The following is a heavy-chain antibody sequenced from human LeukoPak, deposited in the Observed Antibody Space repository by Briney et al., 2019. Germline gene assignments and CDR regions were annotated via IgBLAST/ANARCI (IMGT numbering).Heavy chain of an antibody. J-gene: IGHJ4*02. CDR3: ARSGDSSGYYSYVVY. CDR1: GYTFTTYA. CDR2: INTNTGNP. D-gene: IGHD3-22*01. V-gene: IGHV7-4-1*02. Sequence: ASVKVSCKASGYTFTTYAMNWVRQAPGQGLEWMGWINTNTGNPTYAQGFTGRSVFSLDMSVSTAYLQISSLKAEDTAVYYCARSGDSSGYYSYVVYWGQGTLVTVSS.